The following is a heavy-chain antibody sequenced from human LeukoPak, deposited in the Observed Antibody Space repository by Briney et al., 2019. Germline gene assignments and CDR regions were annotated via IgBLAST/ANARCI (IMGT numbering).Heavy chain of an antibody. V-gene: IGHV3-21*04. D-gene: IGHD2-15*01. J-gene: IGHJ6*03. CDR1: GFTFSSYS. CDR3: AKNADRGAYCRGGSCYPYYYYYMDV. Sequence: AGGSLRLSCAASGFTFSSYSMNWVRQAPGKGLEWVSSISSSSSYIYYADSVKGRFTISRDNAKNSLYLQMNSLTVEDTAIYYCAKNADRGAYCRGGSCYPYYYYYMDVWGTGTTVTISS. CDR2: ISSSSSYI.